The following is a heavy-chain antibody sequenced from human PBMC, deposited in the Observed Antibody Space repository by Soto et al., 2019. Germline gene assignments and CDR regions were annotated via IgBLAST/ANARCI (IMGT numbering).Heavy chain of an antibody. Sequence: QLQLQESGPGLVKPSETLSLTCTVSGGSISSSSYYWGWIRQPPGKGLEWIGSIYYSGSTYYNPSLKCRVTISVDTSKNQFSLKLSSVTASDTAVYYCARHEGYCSGGSCYANYWGQGTLVTVSS. D-gene: IGHD2-15*01. J-gene: IGHJ4*02. CDR1: GGSISSSSYY. V-gene: IGHV4-39*01. CDR2: IYYSGST. CDR3: ARHEGYCSGGSCYANY.